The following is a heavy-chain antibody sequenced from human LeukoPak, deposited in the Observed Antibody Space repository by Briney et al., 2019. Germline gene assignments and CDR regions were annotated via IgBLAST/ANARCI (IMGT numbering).Heavy chain of an antibody. Sequence: GGSLRLSCAASGFTFSSYAMSWVRQAPGEGVEWVSAISGSGGSTYYADSVKGRFTISRDNSKNTLYLQMNSLRAEDTAVYYCANQDFAPLSYPDYWGQGTLVTVSS. CDR2: ISGSGGST. D-gene: IGHD3-16*02. J-gene: IGHJ4*02. CDR1: GFTFSSYA. CDR3: ANQDFAPLSYPDY. V-gene: IGHV3-23*01.